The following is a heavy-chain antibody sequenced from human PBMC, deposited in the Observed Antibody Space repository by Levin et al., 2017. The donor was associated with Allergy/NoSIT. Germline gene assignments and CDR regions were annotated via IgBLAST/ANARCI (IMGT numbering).Heavy chain of an antibody. J-gene: IGHJ4*02. CDR1: GGSISSGGYS. V-gene: IGHV4-30-2*01. CDR3: ARVAGYSYGYYFDY. Sequence: SQTLSLTCAVSGGSISSGGYSWSWIRQPPGKGLEWIGNIYLSGSTNDNPSLKSRVTMSVDRSKNQFSLKLSYVTAADTAVYYCARVAGYSYGYYFDYWGPGTLVTVSP. CDR2: IYLSGST. D-gene: IGHD5-18*01.